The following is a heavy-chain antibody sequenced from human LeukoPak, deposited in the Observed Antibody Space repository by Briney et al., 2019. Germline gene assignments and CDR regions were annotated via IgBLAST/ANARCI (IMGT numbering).Heavy chain of an antibody. Sequence: GGSLRLSCAASGFTFSSYAMRWVRQATGKGLEWVSTISGSGATTYFSDSVKGRFTISRDNSKNTLYLQMNSLRGEDTAVYYCARSENGDYVAWGQGALVTVYS. CDR1: GFTFSSYA. J-gene: IGHJ5*02. CDR2: ISGSGATT. D-gene: IGHD4-17*01. V-gene: IGHV3-23*01. CDR3: ARSENGDYVA.